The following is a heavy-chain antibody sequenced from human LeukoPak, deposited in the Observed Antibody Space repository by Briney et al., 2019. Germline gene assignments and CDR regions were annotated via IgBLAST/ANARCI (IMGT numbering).Heavy chain of an antibody. J-gene: IGHJ4*02. CDR3: ARRWGNIVGVTYEY. Sequence: SETLSLTCTISGSSITSVIHYWGWIRQPPGKGLEWIGDIYYTGSTYYSPSLRSRVTMSVHTSENQFSLRLNSVTAVDTAVYYCARRWGNIVGVTYEYWGQGNLVTVSS. CDR2: IYYTGST. CDR1: GSSITSVIHY. D-gene: IGHD3-16*01. V-gene: IGHV4-39*01.